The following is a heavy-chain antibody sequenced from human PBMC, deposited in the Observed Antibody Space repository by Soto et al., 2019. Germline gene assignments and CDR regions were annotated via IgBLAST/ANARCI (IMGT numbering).Heavy chain of an antibody. CDR2: ISSSSSTI. V-gene: IGHV3-48*01. Sequence: PGGSLRLSCAASGFTFSSYSMNWVRQAPGKGLEWVSYISSSSSTIYYADSVKGRFTISRDNAKNSLYLQMNSLRAEDTAVYYCARDPLNIVATIYFDYWGQGTLVTVSS. CDR3: ARDPLNIVATIYFDY. J-gene: IGHJ4*02. D-gene: IGHD5-12*01. CDR1: GFTFSSYS.